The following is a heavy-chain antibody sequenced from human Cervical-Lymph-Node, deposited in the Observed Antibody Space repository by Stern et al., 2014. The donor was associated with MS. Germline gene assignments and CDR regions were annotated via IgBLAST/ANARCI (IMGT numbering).Heavy chain of an antibody. J-gene: IGHJ4*02. CDR3: ASAYSSSRYCFDY. CDR1: GFSFSRYA. Sequence: VQLLESGGGVVQPGRSLRLSCAASGFSFSRYAMHWVRQAPGKGLEWVALIWYDGSNPYYADSVTGRFTISRDNFKTTLYLQMSSLRAEDTAVYYCASAYSSSRYCFDYWGQGTLVTVSS. CDR2: IWYDGSNP. D-gene: IGHD6-13*01. V-gene: IGHV3-33*01.